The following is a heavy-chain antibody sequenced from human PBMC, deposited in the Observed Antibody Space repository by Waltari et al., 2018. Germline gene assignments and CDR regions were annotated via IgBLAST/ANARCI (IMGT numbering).Heavy chain of an antibody. D-gene: IGHD5-12*01. J-gene: IGHJ3*02. Sequence: QVQLQQLGAGLLKPSETLSLTCAVHGWSFSGYYCSWIRQPPGKGLEWIGEINHSGSTNYNPSLKSRVTISVDTSKNQFSLKLSSVTAADTAVYYCARRRGWLQFGAFDIWGQGTMVTVSS. CDR1: GWSFSGYY. V-gene: IGHV4-34*01. CDR2: INHSGST. CDR3: ARRRGWLQFGAFDI.